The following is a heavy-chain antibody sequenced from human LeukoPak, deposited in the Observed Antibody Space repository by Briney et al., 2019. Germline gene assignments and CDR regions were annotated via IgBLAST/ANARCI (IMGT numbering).Heavy chain of an antibody. V-gene: IGHV4-31*03. D-gene: IGHD2-2*01. CDR1: GGSISSGGYY. Sequence: PSETLSLTCTVSGGSISSGGYYWSWIRQHPGKGLEWIGYIYYSGSTYYNPSLKSRVTISVDTSKNQFSLKLSSVTAADTAVYYCASGGVVPAAPSDPYGMDVWGQGTTVTVSS. J-gene: IGHJ6*02. CDR2: IYYSGST. CDR3: ASGGVVPAAPSDPYGMDV.